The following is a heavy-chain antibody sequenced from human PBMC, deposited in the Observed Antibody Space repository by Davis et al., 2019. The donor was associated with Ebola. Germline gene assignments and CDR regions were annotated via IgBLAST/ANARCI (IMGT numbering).Heavy chain of an antibody. CDR3: ARDPGSIAAAGREGNWFDP. Sequence: GESLKISCAASRFTFSNAWMSWVRQAPGKGLEWVGRIKSKTDGGTTDYAAPVKGRFTISRDDSKNTLYLQMNSLRDEDTAVYYCARDPGSIAAAGREGNWFDPWGQGTLVTVSS. V-gene: IGHV3-15*01. J-gene: IGHJ5*02. D-gene: IGHD6-13*01. CDR2: IKSKTDGGTT. CDR1: RFTFSNAW.